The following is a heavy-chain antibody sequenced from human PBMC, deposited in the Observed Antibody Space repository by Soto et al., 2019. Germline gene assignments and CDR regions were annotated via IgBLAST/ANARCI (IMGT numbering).Heavy chain of an antibody. J-gene: IGHJ4*02. CDR1: GGTFSSYT. CDR3: AAEYGGTFA. CDR2: IIPILGIA. D-gene: IGHD4-17*01. Sequence: QVQLVQSGAEVKKPGSSVKVSCKASGGTFSSYTISRVRQAPGQGLEWMGRIIPILGIANYAQKFQGRVTITADKSAITAYMELSSLRSEDTAVYYCAAEYGGTFAWGQGTLVSVSS. V-gene: IGHV1-69*02.